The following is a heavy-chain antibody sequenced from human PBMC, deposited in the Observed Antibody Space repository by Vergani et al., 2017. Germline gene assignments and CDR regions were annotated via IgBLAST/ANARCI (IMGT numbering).Heavy chain of an antibody. D-gene: IGHD6-13*01. J-gene: IGHJ4*02. Sequence: EVQLLESGGGVVQPGGSLRLSCAASGFTFSGHAMSWVRQAPGKELEWVSGITSSGRTTNYADSVNGRFTISRDNSKDTLYLQMNNVRADDTAVYYCAKELIVPGAVPIVTPFDHWGQGTLVTVSS. V-gene: IGHV3-23*01. CDR2: ITSSGRTT. CDR1: GFTFSGHA. CDR3: AKELIVPGAVPIVTPFDH.